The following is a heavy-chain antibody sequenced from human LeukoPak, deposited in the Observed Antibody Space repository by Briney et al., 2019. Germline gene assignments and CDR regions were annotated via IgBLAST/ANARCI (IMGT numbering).Heavy chain of an antibody. CDR2: MSGSGVST. CDR1: GFTFRSYG. Sequence: GGSLRLSCAPSGFTFRSYGMSWVRQAPGKGLEWVSGMSGSGVSTYDADSVKGRFTIYRDNSKNTVYLQRNSLRAEDMAVYYCAKGQTALVWDFDLWGRGTLVTVSS. J-gene: IGHJ2*01. CDR3: AKGQTALVWDFDL. V-gene: IGHV3-23*01.